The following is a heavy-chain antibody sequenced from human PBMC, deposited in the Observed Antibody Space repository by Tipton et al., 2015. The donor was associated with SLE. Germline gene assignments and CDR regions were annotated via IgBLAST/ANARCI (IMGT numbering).Heavy chain of an antibody. CDR2: IYYSGST. CDR3: ARGGYSYGYGY. J-gene: IGHJ4*02. Sequence: TLSLTCTVPGGSISSYYWSWIRQPPGKGLEWIGYIYYSGSTNYNPSLKSRVTISVDTSKNQFSLKLSSVTAADTAVYYCARGGYSYGYGYWGQGTLVTVSS. V-gene: IGHV4-59*01. CDR1: GGSISSYY. D-gene: IGHD5-18*01.